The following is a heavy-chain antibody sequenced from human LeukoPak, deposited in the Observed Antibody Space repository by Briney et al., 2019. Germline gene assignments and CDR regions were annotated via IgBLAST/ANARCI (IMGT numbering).Heavy chain of an antibody. CDR2: IIPIFGTA. V-gene: IGHV1-69*05. CDR1: GGTFSSYA. Sequence: SVKVSCKASGGTFSSYAISWVRQAPGQGLEWMGGIIPIFGTANYAQKFQGRVTITTDESTSKAYMKLGSLRSEDTAVYYCASRDTYCSGGSCYSDFDYWGQGTLVTVSS. CDR3: ASRDTYCSGGSCYSDFDY. J-gene: IGHJ4*02. D-gene: IGHD2-15*01.